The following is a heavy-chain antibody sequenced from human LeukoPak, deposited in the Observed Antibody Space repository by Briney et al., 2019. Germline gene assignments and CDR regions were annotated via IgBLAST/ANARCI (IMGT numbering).Heavy chain of an antibody. D-gene: IGHD1-26*01. V-gene: IGHV4-59*08. CDR2: IYYSGIT. Sequence: SETLSLTCTVSGGSISTFYWSWIRQPPGKGLEWIGYIYYSGITNYNPSLKSRVTISVDTSKNQFSLKLSSVTAADTAVCYCARQGSGSRAAFDYLGQGTLVTVSS. CDR3: ARQGSGSRAAFDY. CDR1: GGSISTFY. J-gene: IGHJ4*02.